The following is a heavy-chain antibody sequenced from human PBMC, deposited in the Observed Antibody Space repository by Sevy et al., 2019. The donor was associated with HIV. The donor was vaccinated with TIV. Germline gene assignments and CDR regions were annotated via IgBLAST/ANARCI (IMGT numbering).Heavy chain of an antibody. V-gene: IGHV3-30*04. J-gene: IGHJ4*02. Sequence: GGSLRLSCAASGFTFSSYAMHWVRQAPGKGLEWVAVISYDGSNKYYADSVKGRFTISRDNSKNTLYLQMNSLRAEDTPVYYCARGPFDYYDSSGYPNGIDYWGQGTLVTVSS. CDR2: ISYDGSNK. CDR3: ARGPFDYYDSSGYPNGIDY. CDR1: GFTFSSYA. D-gene: IGHD3-22*01.